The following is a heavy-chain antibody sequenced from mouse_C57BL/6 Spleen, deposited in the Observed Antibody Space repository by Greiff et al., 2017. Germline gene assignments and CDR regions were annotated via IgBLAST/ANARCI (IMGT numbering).Heavy chain of an antibody. J-gene: IGHJ4*01. CDR2: IYPGSGST. D-gene: IGHD1-1*01. V-gene: IGHV1-55*01. CDR3: ARGYYGSSDYYAMDY. CDR1: GYTFTSYW. Sequence: QVQLKQPGAELVKPGASVKMSCKASGYTFTSYWITWVKQRPGQGLEWIGDIYPGSGSTNYNEKFKSKATLTVDTSSSTAYMQLSSLTSEDSAVYYCARGYYGSSDYYAMDYWGQGTSVTVSS.